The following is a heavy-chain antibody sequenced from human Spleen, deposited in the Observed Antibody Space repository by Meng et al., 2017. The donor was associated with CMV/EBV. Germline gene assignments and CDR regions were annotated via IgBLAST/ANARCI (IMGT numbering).Heavy chain of an antibody. J-gene: IGHJ4*02. CDR3: ARVYQLPGWYFDY. CDR1: GYTFTGYY. Sequence: ASVKVSCKASGYTFTGYYMHWVRQAPGQGLEWMGWINPNSGGTNYAQKFQGRVTMTRDTSISTAYMELSRLRSDDTAVYYCARVYQLPGWYFDYWGQGTLVTVSS. D-gene: IGHD2-2*01. V-gene: IGHV1-2*02. CDR2: INPNSGGT.